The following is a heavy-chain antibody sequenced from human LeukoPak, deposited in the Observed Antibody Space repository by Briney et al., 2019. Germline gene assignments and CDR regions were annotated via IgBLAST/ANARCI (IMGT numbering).Heavy chain of an antibody. CDR1: GYTFTGYY. D-gene: IGHD3-9*01. V-gene: IGHV1-2*02. CDR3: AREITYDILTGYYRGEDNAFDI. Sequence: GASVKVSCKASGYTFTGYYMHWVRQAPGQGLEWMGWINPNSGSTNYTQKFQGRVTMTRDTSISTASMELSRLRSDDTAVYYCAREITYDILTGYYRGEDNAFDIWGQGTMVTVSS. CDR2: INPNSGST. J-gene: IGHJ3*02.